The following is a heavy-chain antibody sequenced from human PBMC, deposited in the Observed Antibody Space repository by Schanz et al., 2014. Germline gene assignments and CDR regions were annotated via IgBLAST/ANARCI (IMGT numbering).Heavy chain of an antibody. Sequence: LVESGGGVVQPGRSLRLSCAASGFTFSSYGMHWVRQVPGKGLEWVAVVCYDGSKKYYADSVKGRFTTSRDNSKNTMYLQMNSLRVEDTAVYYCAKDDTQVNGMDVWGQGTMVTVSS. CDR1: GFTFSSYG. J-gene: IGHJ6*02. CDR3: AKDDTQVNGMDV. V-gene: IGHV3-33*06. CDR2: VCYDGSKK.